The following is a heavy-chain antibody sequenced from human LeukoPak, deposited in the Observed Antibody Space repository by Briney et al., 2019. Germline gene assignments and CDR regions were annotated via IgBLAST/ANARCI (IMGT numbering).Heavy chain of an antibody. Sequence: GGSLRLSCVASGFTFSTYAMSWVRQAPGKGLEWVSHIRGSGVTTYYADSVKGRFTISRDNSKNTVYLQMNSLRVEDTAVYYCAKESSRSGNSNFDYWGQGTLVTVSS. J-gene: IGHJ4*02. V-gene: IGHV3-23*01. CDR3: AKESSRSGNSNFDY. D-gene: IGHD2/OR15-2a*01. CDR2: IRGSGVTT. CDR1: GFTFSTYA.